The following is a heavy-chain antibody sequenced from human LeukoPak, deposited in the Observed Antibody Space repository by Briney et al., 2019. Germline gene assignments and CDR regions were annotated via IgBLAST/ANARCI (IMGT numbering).Heavy chain of an antibody. V-gene: IGHV1-3*01. Sequence: ASVKVSCKASGYTFTSYAMHWVRQAPGQRLEWMGWINAGNGNTKYSQKFQGRVTITRDTSASTAYMELSSLRSEDTAVYYCAREGDYYGSGTYLGYWGQGTLVTVSS. D-gene: IGHD3-10*01. CDR3: AREGDYYGSGTYLGY. CDR2: INAGNGNT. CDR1: GYTFTSYA. J-gene: IGHJ4*02.